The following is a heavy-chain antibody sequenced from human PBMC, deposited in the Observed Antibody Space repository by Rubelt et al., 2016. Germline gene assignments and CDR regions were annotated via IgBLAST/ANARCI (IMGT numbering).Heavy chain of an antibody. CDR1: GYTFTYCS. CDR3: ASSASIAGD. D-gene: IGHD6-6*01. CDR2: ITLYNGNT. J-gene: IGHJ4*02. V-gene: IGHV1-68*02. Sequence: QVQLGQSEAEVKKPGASVKVSCKASGYTFTYCSLHWLQKAPGQGLEMMRWITLYNGNTNYAKKFQGRVSSTRDMSMRTSWMERSRLVFEDSTVHYWASSASIAGDWGQGTPVTVSS.